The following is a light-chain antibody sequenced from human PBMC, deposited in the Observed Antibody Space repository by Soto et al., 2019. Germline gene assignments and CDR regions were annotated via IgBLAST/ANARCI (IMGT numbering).Light chain of an antibody. Sequence: DIQMTQSPSSLSASVGDRVTITCRASQSITNYLNWYQQKPGKAPKLLIYGASSLQSGVPSRFNGSGSGTDFTLTISRLEPEDLAVYYCKQYGSSPPKTFGQGTKVDIK. V-gene: IGKV1-39*01. CDR3: KQYGSSPPKT. J-gene: IGKJ1*01. CDR2: GAS. CDR1: QSITNY.